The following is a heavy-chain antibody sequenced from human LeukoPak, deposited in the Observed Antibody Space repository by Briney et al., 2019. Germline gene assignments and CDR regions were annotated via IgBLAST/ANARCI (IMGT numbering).Heavy chain of an antibody. CDR3: ARESLGLRLGGLYAFDI. CDR1: GFTFSSYS. D-gene: IGHD3-16*01. CDR2: ISSSSSYI. Sequence: PGGSLRLSCAASGFTFSSYSMNWVRQAPGKGLEWVSSISSSSSYIYYADSVKGRFTISRDNAKNSLYLQMNSLRAEDTAVYYCARESLGLRLGGLYAFDIWGRGTMVTVSS. V-gene: IGHV3-21*01. J-gene: IGHJ3*02.